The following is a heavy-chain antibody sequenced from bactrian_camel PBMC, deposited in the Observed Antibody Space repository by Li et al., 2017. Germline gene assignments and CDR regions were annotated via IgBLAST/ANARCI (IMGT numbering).Heavy chain of an antibody. D-gene: IGHD7*01. Sequence: HVQLVESGGGSVQAGGPLKLVCEVYGSLFDSDCMGWFRQAPGQEEREAVAHIDFGGGTTYYSDSVKGRFTISRVRAKNTLYLQMNSLKPEDSAVYYCAADRGQYGGSCEDDGYLNYWGQGTQVTVS. V-gene: IGHV3-3*01. CDR3: AADRGQYGGSCEDDGYLNY. CDR1: GSLFDSDC. J-gene: IGHJ4*01. CDR2: IDFGGGTT.